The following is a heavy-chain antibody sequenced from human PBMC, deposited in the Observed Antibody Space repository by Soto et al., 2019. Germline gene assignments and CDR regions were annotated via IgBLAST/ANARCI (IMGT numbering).Heavy chain of an antibody. CDR1: GGSISDGGYY. D-gene: IGHD2-21*02. CDR3: ASTSSYCGSDCYSWFDV. Sequence: QVQLQESGPGLVKPSQTLSLTCTVSGGSISDGGYYWSWIRQHPGKGLEWIGYIYDSGSTYYNPSLKSRGTISVDTSKNQLSLRLNSVTAADTAVYFCASTSSYCGSDCYSWFDVWGQGTLVTVSS. CDR2: IYDSGST. V-gene: IGHV4-31*03. J-gene: IGHJ4*02.